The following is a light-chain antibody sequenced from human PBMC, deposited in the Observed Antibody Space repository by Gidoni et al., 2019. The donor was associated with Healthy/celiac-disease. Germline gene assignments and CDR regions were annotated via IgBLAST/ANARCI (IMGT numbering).Light chain of an antibody. CDR2: EVS. V-gene: IGLV2-14*01. CDR1: SSDVGGYNY. J-gene: IGLJ3*02. Sequence: QSALTQPASVSGSPGPSITISCTGTSSDVGGYNYVSWYQQHPGKAPKLMIYEVSTRPSGVSKRFSGSKSGNTAALTISGLQAEDEADYYCSSYTSSSTPVFGGGTKLTVL. CDR3: SSYTSSSTPV.